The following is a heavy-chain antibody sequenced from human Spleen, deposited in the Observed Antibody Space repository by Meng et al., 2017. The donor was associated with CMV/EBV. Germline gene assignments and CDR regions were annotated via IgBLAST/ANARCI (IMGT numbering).Heavy chain of an antibody. CDR1: GYTFTSYD. J-gene: IGHJ4*02. V-gene: IGHV1-8*02. D-gene: IGHD5-12*01. CDR2: MSPNSGET. Sequence: ASVKVSCKASGYTFTSYDINWVRQATGQGLEWMGWMSPNSGETGLIQKFQGRVTMTRDTSTSTAFLELTSLTSDDTAVYYCARGRKYSGYDSLGYWGRGTLVTVSS. CDR3: ARGRKYSGYDSLGY.